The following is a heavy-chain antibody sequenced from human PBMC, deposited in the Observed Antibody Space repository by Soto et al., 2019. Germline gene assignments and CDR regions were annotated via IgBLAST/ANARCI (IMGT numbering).Heavy chain of an antibody. CDR2: INHSGST. D-gene: IGHD3-22*01. V-gene: IGHV4-34*01. CDR3: ASGKATYYYDSSGYYYPYGY. J-gene: IGHJ4*02. CDR1: GGSFSGYY. Sequence: SETLSLTCAVYGGSFSGYYWSWIRQPPGKGLEWIGEINHSGSTNYNPSLKSRVTISVDTSKNQFSLKLSSVTAADTAVYYCASGKATYYYDSSGYYYPYGYWGQGTLVTVS.